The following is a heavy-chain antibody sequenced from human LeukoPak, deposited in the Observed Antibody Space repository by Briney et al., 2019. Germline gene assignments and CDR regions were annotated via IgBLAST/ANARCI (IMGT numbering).Heavy chain of an antibody. CDR2: IYYSGST. Sequence: SETLSLTFTVHRGSISSSSYYWGWIRQPPGKGLEWIGSIYYSGSTYYNPSLKSRVTISVDTSKNQFSLKLSSVTAADTAVYYCAPTLVMKNYFDYWGQGTLVTVSS. D-gene: IGHD3-9*01. CDR3: APTLVMKNYFDY. CDR1: RGSISSSSYY. V-gene: IGHV4-39*01. J-gene: IGHJ4*02.